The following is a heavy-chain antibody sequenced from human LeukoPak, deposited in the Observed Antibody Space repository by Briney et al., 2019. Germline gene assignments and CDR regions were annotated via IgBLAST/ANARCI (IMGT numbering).Heavy chain of an antibody. CDR1: GFTFSSYA. CDR3: VTNFDPDVD. V-gene: IGHV3-30*04. CDR2: ISYDGRNK. J-gene: IGHJ4*02. Sequence: GGSLRLSCAASGFTFSSYAMHWVRQAPGKGLEWVAVISYDGRNKYYTDSVKGRFPISRDNSKNTLYLQMNSLRAEDTAVYYCVTNFDPDVDWGQGTLVTVSS. D-gene: IGHD3-9*01.